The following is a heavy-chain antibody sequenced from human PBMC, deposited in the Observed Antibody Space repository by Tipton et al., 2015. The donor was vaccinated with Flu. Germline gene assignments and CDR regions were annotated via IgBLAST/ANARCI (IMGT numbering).Heavy chain of an antibody. CDR3: ARLPLPLSYFDY. CDR1: GDSISSDYY. V-gene: IGHV4-38-2*02. J-gene: IGHJ4*02. CDR2: ISRSGTT. Sequence: LSCTISGDSISSDYYWGWIRQFPGKGLEWIGSISRSGTTNYNPSLKSRVTISVDTSNNQFSLKLSSVTAADTAVYYCARLPLPLSYFDYWGQGTLVTVSS.